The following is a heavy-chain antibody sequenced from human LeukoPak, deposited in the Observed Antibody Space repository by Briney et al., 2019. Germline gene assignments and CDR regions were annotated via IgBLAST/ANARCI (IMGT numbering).Heavy chain of an antibody. CDR2: INPNDGDT. J-gene: IGHJ4*02. V-gene: IGHV1-2*02. Sequence: PWASVKVSCKASGYTFTDYYMHWVRQAPGQGFEWMGWINPNDGDTNYAQKFQGRVTMTRDTSISTARMEVSRLRSDDTAVYYCARANFLYCSSSTCLFDYWGQGTLVTVSS. D-gene: IGHD2-2*01. CDR1: GYTFTDYY. CDR3: ARANFLYCSSSTCLFDY.